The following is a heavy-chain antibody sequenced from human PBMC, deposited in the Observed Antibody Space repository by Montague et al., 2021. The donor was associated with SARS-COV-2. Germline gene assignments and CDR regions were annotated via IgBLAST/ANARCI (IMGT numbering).Heavy chain of an antibody. CDR3: ARGMIRGVTTPFDY. CDR1: SGSIISSGYY. V-gene: IGHV4-39*02. CDR2: IYYSGTT. D-gene: IGHD3-10*01. J-gene: IGHJ4*02. Sequence: SETLSLTCSVSSGSIISSGYYWGWIRQPPGKDLEWIGNIYYSGTTYYNPSLQSRGTISVDTSKNHLSLRLSSVTAADTAVYFCARGMIRGVTTPFDYWGQGSQVTVSS.